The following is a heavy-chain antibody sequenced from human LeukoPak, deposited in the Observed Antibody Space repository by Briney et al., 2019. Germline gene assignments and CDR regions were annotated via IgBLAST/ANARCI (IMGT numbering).Heavy chain of an antibody. CDR1: GYTFTSYD. CDR3: AIRRDKGRGIDY. D-gene: IGHD1-26*01. CDR2: MNPNSGNT. J-gene: IGHJ4*02. Sequence: ASVKVSCKASGYTFTSYDINWVRQATGQGLEWMGWMNPNSGNTGYAQKFQGRVTMTRNTSVSTAYMELSSLRSEDTAVYHCAIRRDKGRGIDYWGQGTPVTVSS. V-gene: IGHV1-8*01.